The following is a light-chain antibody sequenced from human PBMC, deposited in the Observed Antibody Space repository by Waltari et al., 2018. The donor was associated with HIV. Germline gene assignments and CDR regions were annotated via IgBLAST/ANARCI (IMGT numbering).Light chain of an antibody. CDR1: TSTVGNNF. Sequence: QSVLTPPPSASGTPGKRATISCSGTTSTVGNNFVSWYQQPPGTAAKLLIYRDNQRPSGVPDRFSGSKSGASASLAISGLRSEDEGDYHCATWDVSLGASYVFGAGTKVTVL. CDR3: ATWDVSLGASYV. J-gene: IGLJ1*01. CDR2: RDN. V-gene: IGLV1-47*01.